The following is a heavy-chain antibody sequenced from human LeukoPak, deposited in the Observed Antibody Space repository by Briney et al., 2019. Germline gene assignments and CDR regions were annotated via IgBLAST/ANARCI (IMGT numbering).Heavy chain of an antibody. D-gene: IGHD6-13*01. J-gene: IGHJ5*02. CDR3: ARGLEIVYSSSWYLGPRPRWFDP. V-gene: IGHV4-34*01. CDR1: GGSFSVYY. CDR2: INHSGST. Sequence: PSETLSLTCAVYGGSFSVYYWSWIRQPPGEGLECSGEINHSGSTNYNPSLKSRVTISVDTSKNQFSLKLSSVTAADTAVYYCARGLEIVYSSSWYLGPRPRWFDPWGQGTLVTVSS.